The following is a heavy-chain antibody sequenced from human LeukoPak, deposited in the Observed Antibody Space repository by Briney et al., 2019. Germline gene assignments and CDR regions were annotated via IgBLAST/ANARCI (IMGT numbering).Heavy chain of an antibody. D-gene: IGHD2-21*02. Sequence: GASVKVSCKASGYTLTGYYMHWVRQAPGQGLEWMGWINPNSGGTNYAQKFQGRVTMTRDTSISTAYMELSRLRSDDTAVYYCARVPLYCGGDCYSVLYTGWFDPWGQGTLVTVSS. J-gene: IGHJ5*02. CDR3: ARVPLYCGGDCYSVLYTGWFDP. V-gene: IGHV1-2*02. CDR2: INPNSGGT. CDR1: GYTLTGYY.